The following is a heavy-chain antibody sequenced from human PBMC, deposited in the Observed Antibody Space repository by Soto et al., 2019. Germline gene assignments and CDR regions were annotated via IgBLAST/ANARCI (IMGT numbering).Heavy chain of an antibody. D-gene: IGHD3-3*01. CDR1: GFTFSSYA. CDR3: ASSSRARSGSSSHYYYMDV. Sequence: EVQLVESGGGLVQPGGSLRLSCAASGFTFSSYAMHWVRQAPGKGLEYVSAISSNGGSTYYANSVKGRFTISRDNSKNTLYLQMGSLRAEDMAVYYCASSSRARSGSSSHYYYMDVWGKGTTVTVSS. V-gene: IGHV3-64*01. J-gene: IGHJ6*03. CDR2: ISSNGGST.